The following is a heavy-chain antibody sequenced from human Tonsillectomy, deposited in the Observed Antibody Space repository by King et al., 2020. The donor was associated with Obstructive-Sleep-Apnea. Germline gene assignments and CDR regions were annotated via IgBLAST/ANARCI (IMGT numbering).Heavy chain of an antibody. J-gene: IGHJ4*02. CDR1: GFTFSSYG. V-gene: IGHV3-30*18. CDR2: ISYDGSNK. CDR3: AKDQWDIVVVPHGPFDY. D-gene: IGHD2-2*01. Sequence: VQLVESGGGVVQPGRSLRLSCAASGFTFSSYGMHWVRQAPGKGLEWVAVISYDGSNKYYADSVKGRFTISRDNSKNTLYLQMNSLRAEDTAVYYCAKDQWDIVVVPHGPFDYWGQGTLVTVSS.